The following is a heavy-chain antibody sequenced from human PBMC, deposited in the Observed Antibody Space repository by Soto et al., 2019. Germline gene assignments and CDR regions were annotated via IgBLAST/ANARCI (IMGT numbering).Heavy chain of an antibody. CDR1: GYRFETYA. D-gene: IGHD3-10*01. J-gene: IGHJ6*02. Sequence: QVQLVQSGAEVKKPGASVKVSCKSSGYRFETYAISWVRQAPGQGLEWMGWIRAYNIDTYYAQKFQDRVTMTTDTSTGTAYMELRSLRSDDTAVYYCARGHEVIIRAMDVWGQVTTVTVAS. V-gene: IGHV1-18*01. CDR2: IRAYNIDT. CDR3: ARGHEVIIRAMDV.